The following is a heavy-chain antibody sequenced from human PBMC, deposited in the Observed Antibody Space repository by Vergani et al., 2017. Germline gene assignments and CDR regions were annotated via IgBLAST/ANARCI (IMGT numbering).Heavy chain of an antibody. J-gene: IGHJ4*02. D-gene: IGHD3-9*01. CDR2: IYHSGGA. CDR3: ARTESFILRYFHWAL. Sequence: QLHLQESGPGLVKPSETLSLTCTVSGASVNSYYWSWIRQPPGKGLEWIGNIYHSGGAYYNPSLKGRVTISVDTSKNQFSLEVTSVTAADTAIYFCARTESFILRYFHWALWGQGTLVTVSS. V-gene: IGHV4-4*08. CDR1: GASVNSYY.